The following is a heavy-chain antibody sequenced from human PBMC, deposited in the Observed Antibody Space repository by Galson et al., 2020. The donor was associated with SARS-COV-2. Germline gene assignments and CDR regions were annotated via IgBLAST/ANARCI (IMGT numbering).Heavy chain of an antibody. CDR2: IRGGGWTI. CDR3: ARDFQSGAGFYDL. Sequence: GGSLRLSCAASGFTFTDYYMTWIRQAPGKGLERVSYIRGGGWTISYADSVKGRFTISRDSAKNSLYLQMNNLGADDTAVYYCARDFQSGAGFYDLWGQGTLVTVSS. J-gene: IGHJ5*02. D-gene: IGHD7-27*01. V-gene: IGHV3-11*01. CDR1: GFTFTDYY.